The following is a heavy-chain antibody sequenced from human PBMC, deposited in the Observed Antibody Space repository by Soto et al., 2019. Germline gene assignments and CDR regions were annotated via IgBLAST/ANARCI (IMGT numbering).Heavy chain of an antibody. V-gene: IGHV3-53*01. Sequence: PGGSLRLSCAASGFTVSSNYMSWVRQAPGKGLEWVSVIYSGGSTYYADSVKGRFTISRDNSKNTLYLQMNSLRAEDTAVYYCAGAIAGATNHYWGQGTLVTVSS. J-gene: IGHJ4*02. D-gene: IGHD1-26*01. CDR2: IYSGGST. CDR3: AGAIAGATNHY. CDR1: GFTVSSNY.